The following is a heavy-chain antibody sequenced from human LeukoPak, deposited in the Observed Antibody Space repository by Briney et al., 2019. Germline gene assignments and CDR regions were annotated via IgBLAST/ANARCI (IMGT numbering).Heavy chain of an antibody. V-gene: IGHV3-33*01. D-gene: IGHD6-13*01. CDR3: ARWGITAAHDALDI. Sequence: GGSLRLSRAASGFTFSHYGMHWVRQAPGKGLEGGAVIWYDGSYKYYGDSVNGRFTISRDNLKSTMDLQMNSLRDEDTAVYYCARWGITAAHDALDIWGQGAMVTVSS. CDR1: GFTFSHYG. CDR2: IWYDGSYK. J-gene: IGHJ3*02.